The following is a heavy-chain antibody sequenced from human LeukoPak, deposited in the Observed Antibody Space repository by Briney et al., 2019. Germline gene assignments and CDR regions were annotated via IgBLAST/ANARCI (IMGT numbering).Heavy chain of an antibody. CDR2: IFYSGGT. V-gene: IGHV4-59*01. J-gene: IGHJ4*02. Sequence: PSETLSLTCTVSGGAITTYYWGWIRQPPGKGLEWIGYIFYSGGTNYNPSLRGRVFISRDTSKNQFSLKLSSVTPADTGIYYCARRGYYDSSGLDYWGQGTLVAVSS. CDR3: ARRGYYDSSGLDY. CDR1: GGAITTYY. D-gene: IGHD3-22*01.